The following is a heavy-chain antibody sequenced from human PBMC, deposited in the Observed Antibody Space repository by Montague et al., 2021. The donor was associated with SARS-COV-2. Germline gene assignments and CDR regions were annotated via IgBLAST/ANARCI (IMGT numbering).Heavy chain of an antibody. V-gene: IGHV4-59*01. CDR2: IYYSGST. CDR1: GGSISSYY. D-gene: IGHD5-18*01. CDR3: ARGNTWEGYSYGFDY. J-gene: IGHJ4*02. Sequence: SEILSLTCTVSGGSISSYYWSWIRQPPGKGLEWIGYIYYSGSTNYNPSLKSRVTISVDTSKNQFSLKLSSVTAADTAVYYCARGNTWEGYSYGFDYWGQGTLVTVSS.